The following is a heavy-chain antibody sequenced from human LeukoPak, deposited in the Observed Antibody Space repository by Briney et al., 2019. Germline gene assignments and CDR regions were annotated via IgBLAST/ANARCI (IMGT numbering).Heavy chain of an antibody. V-gene: IGHV3-30*03. J-gene: IGHJ4*02. CDR1: GFTFSSYG. D-gene: IGHD3-22*01. CDR2: VLYDGSMQ. CDR3: ARDPRGPTGYDSSARDTFDY. Sequence: GGSLRLSCAASGFTFSSYGMHWVRQAPGKGLEWVAVVLYDGSMQYYADSVKGRFTASRDNSKNTLYLRVSSLRVDDTAVYYCARDPRGPTGYDSSARDTFDYWGQGTLVTVPS.